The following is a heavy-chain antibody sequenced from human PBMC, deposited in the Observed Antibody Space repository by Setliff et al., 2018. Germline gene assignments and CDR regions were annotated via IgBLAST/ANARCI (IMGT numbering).Heavy chain of an antibody. CDR2: IKQGGSEK. CDR3: ARAHSSTLSVHDY. CDR1: GFTFSSYW. V-gene: IGHV3-7*01. D-gene: IGHD2-2*01. J-gene: IGHJ4*02. Sequence: GGSLRLSCAASGFTFSSYWMSWVRQAPGKGLEWVANIKQGGSEKYYVDSVKGRFTISRDNAKNTLYLQMNSLRAEDTAVYYCARAHSSTLSVHDYWGQGTLVTVS.